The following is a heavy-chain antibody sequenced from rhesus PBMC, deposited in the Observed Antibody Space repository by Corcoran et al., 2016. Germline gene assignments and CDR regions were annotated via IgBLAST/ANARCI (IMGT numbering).Heavy chain of an antibody. Sequence: QVTLKESGPALVKPTQTLTLTCTFSGFPLSTSGMGVGWIRQPPGKALEGLAGIYWDDDKYYSTSLKSRLTISKDTSKNQVVLTMTNMDPVDTATYYCARTPTYYNIWTGYYTGQYYFDYWGQGVLVTVSS. CDR2: IYWDDDK. CDR1: GFPLSTSGMG. CDR3: ARTPTYYNIWTGYYTGQYYFDY. V-gene: IGHV2S1*01. D-gene: IGHD3-3*01. J-gene: IGHJ4*01.